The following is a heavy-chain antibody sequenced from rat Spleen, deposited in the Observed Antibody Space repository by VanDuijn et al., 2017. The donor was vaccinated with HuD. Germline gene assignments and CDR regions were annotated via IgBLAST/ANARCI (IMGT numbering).Heavy chain of an antibody. CDR1: GHDITSSYR. V-gene: IGHV3-3*01. CDR2: INSAGTT. D-gene: IGHD4-3*01. CDR3: ARSREFGVRVMDA. Sequence: EVQLQESGPGLVKPSQSLSLTCSVTGHDITSSYRWNWIRKFPGNKLEWMGYINSAGTTNYNPSLKSRISITRDTSKNQFFLQVNSVTTEDTATYYCARSREFGVRVMDAWGQGASVTVSS. J-gene: IGHJ4*01.